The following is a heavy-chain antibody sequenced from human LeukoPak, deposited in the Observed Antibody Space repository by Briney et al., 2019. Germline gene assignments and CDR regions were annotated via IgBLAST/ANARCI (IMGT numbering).Heavy chain of an antibody. CDR1: GFTFSSYW. D-gene: IGHD3-9*01. V-gene: IGHV3-7*01. CDR2: IKQDGSEK. CDR3: AKDRRRDDVLTGSFSD. J-gene: IGHJ4*02. Sequence: GGSLRLSCAASGFTFSSYWMSWVRQAPGKGLEWVANIKQDGSEKYYVDSVKGRFTISRDTSKNTLYLQINSLRADDTAVYYCAKDRRRDDVLTGSFSDWGQGTLVTVSS.